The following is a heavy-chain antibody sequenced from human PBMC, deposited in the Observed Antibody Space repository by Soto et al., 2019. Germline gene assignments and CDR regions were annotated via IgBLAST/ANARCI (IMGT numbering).Heavy chain of an antibody. CDR2: IYYSGST. V-gene: IGHV4-31*03. Sequence: QVQLQESGPGLVKPSQTLSLTCTVSGGSIRSGGYYWSWIRQHPGKGLEWIGYIYYSGSTYYKPSLKSRVTISVDTSKNQFSLKLSSVTAADTAVYYCARVASRGPPNYYYYGMDVWGQGTTVTVSS. CDR1: GGSIRSGGYY. J-gene: IGHJ6*02. CDR3: ARVASRGPPNYYYYGMDV. D-gene: IGHD3-10*01.